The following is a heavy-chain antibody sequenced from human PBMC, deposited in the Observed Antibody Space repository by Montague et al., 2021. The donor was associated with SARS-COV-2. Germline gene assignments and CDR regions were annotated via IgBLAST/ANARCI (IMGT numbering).Heavy chain of an antibody. V-gene: IGHV4-31*03. J-gene: IGHJ6*03. D-gene: IGHD4-23*01. CDR3: ASTYGGNLGYYYYYMDV. Sequence: TLSLTCTVSGGSISSGGYYWSWIRQHPGKGLEWIGYIYYSGSTYYNPFLKSRVTISVDTSKNQFSLKLSSVTAADTAVYYCASTYGGNLGYYYYYMDVWGKGTTVTVSS. CDR2: IYYSGST. CDR1: GGSISSGGYY.